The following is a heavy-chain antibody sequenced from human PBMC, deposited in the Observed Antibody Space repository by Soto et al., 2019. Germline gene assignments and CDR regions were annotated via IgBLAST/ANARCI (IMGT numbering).Heavy chain of an antibody. CDR3: GRAPAYFFWSVYYMGPPPHPNYNMAG. Sequence: ASVKVSCKASGYTFTSYYMHWVRQAPGQGLEWMGIINPSGGSTSYAQKFQGRVTMTRDTSTSTVYMELSSLRSEDTAVYYCGRAPAYFFWSVYYMGPPPHPNYNMAGGGKGTTATVP. V-gene: IGHV1-46*01. J-gene: IGHJ6*03. D-gene: IGHD3-3*01. CDR2: INPSGGST. CDR1: GYTFTSYY.